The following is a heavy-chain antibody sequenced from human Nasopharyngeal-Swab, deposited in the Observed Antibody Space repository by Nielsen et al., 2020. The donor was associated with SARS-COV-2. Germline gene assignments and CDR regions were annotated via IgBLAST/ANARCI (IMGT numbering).Heavy chain of an antibody. CDR2: IYYSGST. J-gene: IGHJ4*02. D-gene: IGHD3-22*01. Sequence: RQAPGKGLEWIGYIYYSGSTNYNPSLESRVTISVDTSKNQFSLKLSSVTAADTAVYYCAGLRNYDSSGYSTYYFDYWGQGTLVTVSS. V-gene: IGHV4-61*07. CDR3: AGLRNYDSSGYSTYYFDY.